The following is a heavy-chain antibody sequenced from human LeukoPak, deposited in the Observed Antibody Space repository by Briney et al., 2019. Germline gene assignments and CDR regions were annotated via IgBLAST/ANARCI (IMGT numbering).Heavy chain of an antibody. Sequence: GASVKVSCKAFGYTFTSNYMHWVRQAPGQGLEWMGWINPNSGGTNYAQKFQGRVTMTRDTSISTAYMELSRLRSDDTAVYYCARALAHYDFWSGYYSYWGQGTLVTVSS. V-gene: IGHV1-2*02. J-gene: IGHJ4*02. CDR3: ARALAHYDFWSGYYSY. CDR2: INPNSGGT. CDR1: GYTFTSNY. D-gene: IGHD3-3*01.